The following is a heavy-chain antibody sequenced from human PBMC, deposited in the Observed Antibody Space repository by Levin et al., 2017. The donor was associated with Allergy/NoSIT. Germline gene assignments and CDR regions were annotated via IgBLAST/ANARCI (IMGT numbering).Heavy chain of an antibody. D-gene: IGHD5-24*01. CDR2: IYSSGST. CDR1: GGSINNYF. J-gene: IGHJ4*02. V-gene: IGHV4-4*07. Sequence: GSLRLSCTVSGGSINNYFWSWIRQPAGKGLEWIGRIYSSGSTNYNPSLKSRVSMSVDTSKNQFSLRLSSLTAADTAVYYCARTKSWLPFDYWGQGTLVTVSS. CDR3: ARTKSWLPFDY.